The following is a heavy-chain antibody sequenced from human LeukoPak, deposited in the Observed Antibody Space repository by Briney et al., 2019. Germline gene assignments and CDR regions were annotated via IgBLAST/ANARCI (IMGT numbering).Heavy chain of an antibody. D-gene: IGHD2-15*01. CDR2: IYPGDSDT. V-gene: IGHV5-51*01. CDR3: ARQKGRYCSGGSCYSLYGMDV. CDR1: GYSFTSYW. J-gene: IGHJ6*02. Sequence: GESLKISCKGSGYSFTSYWIGWVRQMPGKGLEWMGIIYPGDSDTRYGPSFQGQVTISADKSISTAYLQWSSLKASDTAMYYCARQKGRYCSGGSCYSLYGMDVWGQGTTVTVSS.